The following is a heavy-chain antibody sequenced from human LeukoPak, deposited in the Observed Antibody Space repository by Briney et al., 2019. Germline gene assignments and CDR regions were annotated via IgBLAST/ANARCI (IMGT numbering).Heavy chain of an antibody. V-gene: IGHV3-11*01. CDR3: ARSVHYYDSSGYYLDAFDI. Sequence: GGSLRLSCAASGFTFSDYYMSWIRPAPGKGLEWVSYISSSGSTIYYADSVKGRFTISRDNAKNSLYLQMNSLRAEDTAVYYCARSVHYYDSSGYYLDAFDIWGQGTMVTVSS. CDR2: ISSSGSTI. J-gene: IGHJ3*02. CDR1: GFTFSDYY. D-gene: IGHD3-22*01.